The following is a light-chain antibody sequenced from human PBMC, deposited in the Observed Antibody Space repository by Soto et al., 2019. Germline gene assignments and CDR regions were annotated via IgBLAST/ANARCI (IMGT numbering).Light chain of an antibody. V-gene: IGKV3-15*01. CDR2: GAS. CDR3: QHYNNWPHT. Sequence: ERVMTQSPATLSVSPGERATLPCRASQSVASHIAWYQHKPGQAPRLLIYGASTRATGIPARFSGSGSGTEFTLTISSLQSEDFAVYYCQHYNNWPHTFGQGTRLEIK. CDR1: QSVASH. J-gene: IGKJ2*01.